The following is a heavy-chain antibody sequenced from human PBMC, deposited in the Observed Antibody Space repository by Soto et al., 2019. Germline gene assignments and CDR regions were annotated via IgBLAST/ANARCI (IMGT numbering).Heavy chain of an antibody. CDR3: AKEFGYGSGDHGY. CDR1: GFTFSSYG. J-gene: IGHJ4*02. Sequence: PGGSLRLSCAASGFTFSSYGMHWVRQAPGKGLEWVAVISYDGSNKYYADSVKGRFTISRDNSKNTLYLQMNSLRAEDTAVYYCAKEFGYGSGDHGYWGQGTLVTVSS. D-gene: IGHD3-10*01. V-gene: IGHV3-30*18. CDR2: ISYDGSNK.